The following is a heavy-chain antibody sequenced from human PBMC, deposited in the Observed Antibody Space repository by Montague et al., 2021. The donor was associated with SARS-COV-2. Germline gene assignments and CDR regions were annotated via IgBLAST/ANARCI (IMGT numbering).Heavy chain of an antibody. V-gene: IGHV4-59*08. CDR3: ATTPSYRSGWYLDY. D-gene: IGHD6-19*01. Sequence: SETLSLTCSVSGGSISDYYWSWIRQPPGKGLEWIGDLNYSGSTTYKPSLKSRVTMSVDTSKNQFSLKLSSVTAADTAVYYCATTPSYRSGWYLDYWGQGTLVTVSS. J-gene: IGHJ4*02. CDR2: LNYSGST. CDR1: GGSISDYY.